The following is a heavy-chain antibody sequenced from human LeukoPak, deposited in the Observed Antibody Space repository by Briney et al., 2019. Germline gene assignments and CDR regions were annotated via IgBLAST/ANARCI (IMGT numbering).Heavy chain of an antibody. Sequence: PGGSLRLSCATSGFTFNNYAMSWVRQAPGKGLEWVSSISSGGTKTYYADSVKGRFTVSRDTSKNTLYLQMNNLGVEDTALYYCAKESLDLRDYFDYWGQGALVTVSS. CDR2: ISSGGTKT. V-gene: IGHV3-23*03. J-gene: IGHJ4*02. CDR1: GFTFNNYA. CDR3: AKESLDLRDYFDY. D-gene: IGHD4-17*01.